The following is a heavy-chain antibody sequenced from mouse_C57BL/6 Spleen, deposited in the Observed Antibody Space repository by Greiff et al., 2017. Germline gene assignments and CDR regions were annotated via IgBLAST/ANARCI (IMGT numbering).Heavy chain of an antibody. Sequence: VHVKQSGPELVKPGASVKISCKASGYSFTDYNMNWVKQSNGKSLEWIGVINPNYGATSYNQKFKGKATLTVDQSSSTAYMQLNSLTSEDSAVYYCARRLLLGDSFDYWGQGTTLTVSS. CDR2: INPNYGAT. CDR1: GYSFTDYN. D-gene: IGHD3-3*01. V-gene: IGHV1-39*01. J-gene: IGHJ2*01. CDR3: ARRLLLGDSFDY.